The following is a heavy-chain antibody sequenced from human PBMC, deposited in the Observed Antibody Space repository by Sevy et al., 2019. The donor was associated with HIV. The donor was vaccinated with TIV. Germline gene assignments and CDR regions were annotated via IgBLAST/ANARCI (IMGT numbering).Heavy chain of an antibody. Sequence: GGSLRLSCATSGFKFSQYSMSWVRQAPGKGLEWVSTLSFVCGRINYADSVKGRLTISRDDSKETVYLQMNSLRVEDTAVYFCAREGCTKPHDYWGQGTLVTVSS. D-gene: IGHD2-8*01. CDR3: AREGCTKPHDY. CDR1: GFKFSQYS. CDR2: LSFVCGRI. J-gene: IGHJ4*02. V-gene: IGHV3-23*01.